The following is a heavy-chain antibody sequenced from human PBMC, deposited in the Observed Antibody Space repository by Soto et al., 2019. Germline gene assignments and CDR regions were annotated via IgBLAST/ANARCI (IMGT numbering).Heavy chain of an antibody. CDR3: ARSREMAARRNNAFDI. J-gene: IGHJ3*02. CDR1: GGTFSSYA. Sequence: RASVKVSCKASGGTFSSYAISWVRQAPGQGLEWMGGIIPIFGTANYAQKFQGRVTITADESTSTAYMELSSLRSEDTAVYYCARSREMAARRNNAFDIWGQGTMVTVSS. CDR2: IIPIFGTA. D-gene: IGHD6-6*01. V-gene: IGHV1-69*13.